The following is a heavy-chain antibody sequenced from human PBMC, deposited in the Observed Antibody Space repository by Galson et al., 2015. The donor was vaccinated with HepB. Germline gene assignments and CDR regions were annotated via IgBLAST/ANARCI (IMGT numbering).Heavy chain of an antibody. J-gene: IGHJ6*02. CDR2: ISYDGSNK. Sequence: SLRLSCAASGFTFSSYAMHWVRQAPGKGLEWVAVISYDGSNKYYADSVKGRFTISRDNSKNTLYLQMNSLRAEDTAVYYCARGTSVVVVAATSYYYGMDVWGQGTTVTVSS. CDR3: ARGTSVVVVAATSYYYGMDV. D-gene: IGHD2-15*01. V-gene: IGHV3-30-3*01. CDR1: GFTFSSYA.